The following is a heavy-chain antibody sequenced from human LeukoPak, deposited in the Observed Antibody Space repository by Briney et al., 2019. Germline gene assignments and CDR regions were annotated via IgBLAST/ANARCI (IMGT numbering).Heavy chain of an antibody. Sequence: ASVNVSCKSSGYTFTNCGIHWVRQAPGQRLEWMGWINAGNGDKKYSQKFQGRVTITRDTSASTAYMELSSLRSEDTAVYFCARTAYDILTGEIHNWFDPWGQGTLVTVSS. D-gene: IGHD3-9*01. CDR1: GYTFTNCG. V-gene: IGHV1-3*01. J-gene: IGHJ5*02. CDR2: INAGNGDK. CDR3: ARTAYDILTGEIHNWFDP.